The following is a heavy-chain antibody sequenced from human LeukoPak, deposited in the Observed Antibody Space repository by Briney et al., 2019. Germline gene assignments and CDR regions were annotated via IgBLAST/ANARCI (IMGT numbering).Heavy chain of an antibody. J-gene: IGHJ4*02. CDR2: IYYSGST. Sequence: SETLSLTCTVSGGSISSGSYYWSWIRQPPGKGLEWIGYIYYSGSTNYNPSLKSRVTISVDTSKNQFSLKLSSVTAADTAVYYCARENYYGSGSYLDYWGQGTLVTVSS. D-gene: IGHD3-10*01. CDR1: GGSISSGSYY. V-gene: IGHV4-61*01. CDR3: ARENYYGSGSYLDY.